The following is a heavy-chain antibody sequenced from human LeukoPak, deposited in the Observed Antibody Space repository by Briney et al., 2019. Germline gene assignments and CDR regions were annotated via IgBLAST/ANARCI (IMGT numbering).Heavy chain of an antibody. CDR3: ARSSPYSSSWTLYYYYYMDV. CDR2: VNTRGSII. Sequence: GGSLRLSCAASGFTFSDYYMSWIRQAPGKGLEWVSYVNTRGSIIYYADSVKGRFTISRDNSKNTLYLQMNSLRAEDTAVYYCARSSPYSSSWTLYYYYYMDVWGKGTTVTVSS. CDR1: GFTFSDYY. D-gene: IGHD6-13*01. V-gene: IGHV3-11*04. J-gene: IGHJ6*03.